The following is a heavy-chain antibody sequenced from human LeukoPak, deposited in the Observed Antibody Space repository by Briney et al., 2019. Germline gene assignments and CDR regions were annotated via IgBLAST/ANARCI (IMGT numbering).Heavy chain of an antibody. CDR1: SGSISNSNYY. Sequence: SSETLSLTCTVSSGSISNSNYYWGWIRQPPGKGLEWIGYIYYSGITNYNPSLKSRVTISVDTSKNQFSLKLSSVTAADTAVYYCARTREDYYDSSGHYFSYYYNYMDVWGKGTTVTVSS. CDR2: IYYSGIT. J-gene: IGHJ6*03. V-gene: IGHV4-61*05. CDR3: ARTREDYYDSSGHYFSYYYNYMDV. D-gene: IGHD3-22*01.